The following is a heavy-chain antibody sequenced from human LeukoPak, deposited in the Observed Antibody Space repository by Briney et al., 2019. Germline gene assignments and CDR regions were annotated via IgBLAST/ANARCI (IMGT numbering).Heavy chain of an antibody. J-gene: IGHJ6*02. D-gene: IGHD2-2*01. V-gene: IGHV3-74*01. CDR3: APHLSVVVPGAQYGMDV. CDR2: INSDGSST. Sequence: GGSLRLSCGASGFTFSSFWMHWVRQAPGKGLVWVSRINSDGSSTSYADSVKGRFTISRDNAKNMLYLQTNSLRAEDTAVYYCAPHLSVVVPGAQYGMDVWGQGTTVTVSS. CDR1: GFTFSSFW.